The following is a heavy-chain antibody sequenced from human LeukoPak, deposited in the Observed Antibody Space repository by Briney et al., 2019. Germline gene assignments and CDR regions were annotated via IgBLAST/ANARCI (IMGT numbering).Heavy chain of an antibody. D-gene: IGHD2-2*01. V-gene: IGHV1-2*02. CDR2: INPNSGGT. Sequence: ASVKVSCKAPGYTFTGYYMHWVRQAPGQGLEWMGWINPNSGGTNYAQKFQGRVTMTRDTSISTAYMELSRLRSDDTAVYYCARVGGKSYCSSTSCYHWFDPWGQGTLVTVSS. CDR1: GYTFTGYY. J-gene: IGHJ5*02. CDR3: ARVGGKSYCSSTSCYHWFDP.